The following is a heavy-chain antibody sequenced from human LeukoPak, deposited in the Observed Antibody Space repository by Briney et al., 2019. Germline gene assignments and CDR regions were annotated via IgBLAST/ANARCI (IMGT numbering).Heavy chain of an antibody. D-gene: IGHD2-15*01. J-gene: IGHJ4*02. CDR2: ITVSGGGT. CDR1: GFTFANYA. V-gene: IGHV3-23*01. Sequence: GGSLRLTCAASGFTFANYAMNWVRQAPGKGLECVSTITVSGGGTYYADSVKGRFTISRDNSKNTVYLQMNSLRAEDTAIYYCAKLGGRTIYFETDSWGEGRLVTVSS. CDR3: AKLGGRTIYFETDS.